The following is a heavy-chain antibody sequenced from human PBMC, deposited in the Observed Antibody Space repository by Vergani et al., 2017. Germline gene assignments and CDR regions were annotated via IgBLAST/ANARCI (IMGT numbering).Heavy chain of an antibody. J-gene: IGHJ4*02. Sequence: QVQLVESGGGVVQPGGSLRLSCAASGFTFSSYGMHWVRQAPGKGLEWVAFIRYDGSNKYYADSVKGRFTISRDNSKNTLYLQMNSLIAEDTAVYYCAKDGLVGLVVVVITLDYWGQGTLVTVSS. CDR1: GFTFSSYG. D-gene: IGHD3-22*01. V-gene: IGHV3-30*02. CDR2: IRYDGSNK. CDR3: AKDGLVGLVVVVITLDY.